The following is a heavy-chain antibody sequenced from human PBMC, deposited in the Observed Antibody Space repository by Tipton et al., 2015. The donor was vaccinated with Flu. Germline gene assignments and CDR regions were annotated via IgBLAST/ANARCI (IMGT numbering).Heavy chain of an antibody. D-gene: IGHD3-10*01. CDR3: ARDPTVLRSMVESYYYYMDV. V-gene: IGHV3-33*01. CDR1: GFTFSSYG. CDR2: IWYDGSNK. J-gene: IGHJ6*03. Sequence: SLRLSCAASGFTFSSYGMHWVRQAPGKGLEWVAVIWYDGSNKYYADSVKGRFTISRDNSKNTLYLQMNSLRAEDTAVYYCARDPTVLRSMVESYYYYMDVWGKGTTVTVSS.